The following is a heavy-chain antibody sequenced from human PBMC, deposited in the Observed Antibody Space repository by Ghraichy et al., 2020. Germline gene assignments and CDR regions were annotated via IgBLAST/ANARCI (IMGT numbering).Heavy chain of an antibody. D-gene: IGHD3-3*01. J-gene: IGHJ1*01. V-gene: IGHV1-18*04. Sequence: ASVKVSCKASGYTFTSYGISWVRQAPGQGLEWMGWISAYNGNTNYSQKLQGRVTMTTDTSTSTAYMELRSLRSDDTAVYYCARDHLYYDFWSGYPSKYFQHWGQGTLVTVSS. CDR1: GYTFTSYG. CDR2: ISAYNGNT. CDR3: ARDHLYYDFWSGYPSKYFQH.